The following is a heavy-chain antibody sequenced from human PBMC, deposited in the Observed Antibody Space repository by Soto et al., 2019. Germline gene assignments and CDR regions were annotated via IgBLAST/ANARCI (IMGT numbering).Heavy chain of an antibody. D-gene: IGHD3-22*01. CDR3: AKDRIYHSSGYDYAGFDY. CDR1: GFAFSSYV. V-gene: IGHV3-23*01. J-gene: IGHJ4*02. Sequence: PGGSLRLSCAGSGFAFSSYVMIWVRQAPGKGLEWVSGISGGGGTTYYADSVKGRFTISRDNSKNMVYLQMSSLRAEDTAVYYCAKDRIYHSSGYDYAGFDYWGQGXLVTVSS. CDR2: ISGGGGTT.